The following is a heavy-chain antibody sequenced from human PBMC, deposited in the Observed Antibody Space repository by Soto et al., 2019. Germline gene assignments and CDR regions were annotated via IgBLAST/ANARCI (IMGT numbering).Heavy chain of an antibody. Sequence: ASVKVSCKASGYTFTSYDINWVRQATGQGLEWMGWMNPNSGNTGYAQKFQGRVTMTRNTSISTAYMELSSLRSEDTAVYYCAILGDSSSYYFDYWGQRTLVTVSS. CDR2: MNPNSGNT. J-gene: IGHJ4*02. V-gene: IGHV1-8*02. D-gene: IGHD6-6*01. CDR1: GYTFTSYD. CDR3: AILGDSSSYYFDY.